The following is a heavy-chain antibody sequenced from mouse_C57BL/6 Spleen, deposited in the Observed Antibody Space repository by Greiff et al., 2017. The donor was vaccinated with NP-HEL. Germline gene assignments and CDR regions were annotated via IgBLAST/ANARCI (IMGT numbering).Heavy chain of an antibody. CDR2: INPSNGGT. Sequence: QVHVKQPGTELVKPGASVKLSCKASGYTFTSYWMHWVKQRPGQGLEWIGNINPSNGGTNYNEKFKSKATLTVDKSSSTAYMQLSSLTSEDSAVYYCAKSFLITTVVPDYWGQGTTLTVSS. CDR3: AKSFLITTVVPDY. CDR1: GYTFTSYW. D-gene: IGHD1-1*01. J-gene: IGHJ2*01. V-gene: IGHV1-53*01.